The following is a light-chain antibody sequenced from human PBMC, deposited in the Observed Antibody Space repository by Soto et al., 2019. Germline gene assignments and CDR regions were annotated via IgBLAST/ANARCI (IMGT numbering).Light chain of an antibody. V-gene: IGLV1-47*01. CDR3: TAWDDSPSGVV. Sequence: QSVLTQPPSASGTPGQRVTISCSGSSSNIGSNSVYWYQHLPGTAPRLLIYKDNQRPSGVPDRFSGSRSGTSASLAISGLRSEDEADYYCTAWDDSPSGVVFGGRTQLTVL. CDR2: KDN. CDR1: SSNIGSNS. J-gene: IGLJ2*01.